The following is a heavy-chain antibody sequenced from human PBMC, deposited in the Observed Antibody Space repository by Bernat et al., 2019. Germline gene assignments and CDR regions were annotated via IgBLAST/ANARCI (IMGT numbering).Heavy chain of an antibody. Sequence: VQLVESGGGVVQPGRSLRLSCAASGFTFSSYGMHWVRQAPGKGLEWVAVIWYDGSNKYYADSVKGRFTISRDNSKNTLYLQMNSLRAEDTAVYYCARDYYYGSDGLDYWGQGTLVTVSS. J-gene: IGHJ4*02. D-gene: IGHD3-10*01. CDR1: GFTFSSYG. CDR3: ARDYYYGSDGLDY. CDR2: IWYDGSNK. V-gene: IGHV3-33*01.